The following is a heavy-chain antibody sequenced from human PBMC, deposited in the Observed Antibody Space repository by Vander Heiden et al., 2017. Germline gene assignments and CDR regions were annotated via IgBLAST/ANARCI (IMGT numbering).Heavy chain of an antibody. V-gene: IGHV3-30*01. J-gene: IGHJ3*02. D-gene: IGHD2-21*02. CDR1: GFTFMSNA. CDR3: ASLVVVTAFYAFDI. CDR2: ISYEGSNK. Sequence: QVQLVESGGGAVQPGRSLRLSCAASGFTFMSNAMHWVRQAPGKGLEWVAVISYEGSNKYYADSVKGRFTISRDNSKNTLYLQMNSLRAEDTAVYYCASLVVVTAFYAFDIWGQGTMVTVSS.